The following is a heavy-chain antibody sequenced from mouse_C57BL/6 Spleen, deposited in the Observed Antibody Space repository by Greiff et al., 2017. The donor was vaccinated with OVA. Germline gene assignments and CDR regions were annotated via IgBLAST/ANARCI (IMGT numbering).Heavy chain of an antibody. V-gene: IGHV5-9-1*02. Sequence: EVQVVESGEGLVKPGGSLKLSCAASGFTFSSYAMSWVRQTPEKRLEWVAYISSGGDYIYYADTVKGRFTISRDNARNTLYLQMSSLKSEDTAMYYCTREEIYYDYDDGYFDYWGQGTTLTVSS. CDR1: GFTFSSYA. CDR2: ISSGGDYI. D-gene: IGHD2-4*01. CDR3: TREEIYYDYDDGYFDY. J-gene: IGHJ2*01.